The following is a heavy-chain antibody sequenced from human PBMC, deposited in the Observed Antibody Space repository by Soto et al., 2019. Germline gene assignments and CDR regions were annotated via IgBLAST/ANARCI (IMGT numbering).Heavy chain of an antibody. CDR3: ATARKWEHSYGMDV. CDR2: ISYDGSDK. CDR1: GFTLSGYV. D-gene: IGHD1-26*01. V-gene: IGHV3-30-3*01. J-gene: IGHJ6*02. Sequence: GGSLRLSCAASGFTLSGYVLHWVRQAPGKGLEWVALISYDGSDKNYGDSVKGRFTISRDNSKNTLYLQMDSLRAEDTAMYYCATARKWEHSYGMDVWGQGTTVTVSS.